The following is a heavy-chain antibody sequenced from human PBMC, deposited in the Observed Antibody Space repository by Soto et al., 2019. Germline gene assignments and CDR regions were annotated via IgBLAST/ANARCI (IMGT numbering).Heavy chain of an antibody. CDR2: IIPIFGTA. V-gene: IGHV1-69*12. D-gene: IGHD1-1*01. CDR3: ASPTKPLYYYYGMDV. J-gene: IGHJ6*02. CDR1: GGTFSSYA. Sequence: QVQLVQSGAEVKKPGSSVKVSRKASGGTFSSYAISWVRQAPGQGLEWMGGIIPIFGTANYAQKFQGRVTITADESTSTAYMELSSLRSEDTAMYYCASPTKPLYYYYGMDVWGQGTTVTVSS.